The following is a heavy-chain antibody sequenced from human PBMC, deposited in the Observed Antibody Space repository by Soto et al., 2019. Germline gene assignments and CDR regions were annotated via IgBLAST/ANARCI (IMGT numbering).Heavy chain of an antibody. D-gene: IGHD3-10*01. CDR2: IIPIFGTA. CDR1: GGTFSSYA. Sequence: QVQLVQSGAEVKKPGSSVKVSCKASGGTFSSYAISWVRQAPGQGLEWMGGIIPIFGTANYAQKFQGRVTITADEYTRPNYMHLCALTSEDTPLYYCPTARNSPGNWGQGTLVTVSS. CDR3: PTARNSPGN. J-gene: IGHJ4*02. V-gene: IGHV1-69*12.